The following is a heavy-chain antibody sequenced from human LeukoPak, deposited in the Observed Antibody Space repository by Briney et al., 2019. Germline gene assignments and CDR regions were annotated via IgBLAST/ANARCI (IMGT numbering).Heavy chain of an antibody. CDR2: ISSSGGST. J-gene: IGHJ4*02. CDR1: GFTFSSYT. D-gene: IGHD3-10*01. CDR3: ARDGPYRGSSYFFDY. Sequence: PGGSLRLSCAASGFTFSSYTMHWVRQAPGKGLEYVSAISSSGGSTYYANSVKGRFTISRDNSKNTLFLQMGSLRAKDMAVYYCARDGPYRGSSYFFDYWGQGTLVTVSS. V-gene: IGHV3-64*01.